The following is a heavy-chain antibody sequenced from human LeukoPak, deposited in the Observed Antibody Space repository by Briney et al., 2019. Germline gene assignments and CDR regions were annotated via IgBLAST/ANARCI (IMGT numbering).Heavy chain of an antibody. CDR3: ARGQYYNILTGFRSRFLGFDS. D-gene: IGHD3-9*01. Sequence: GGCLRLSCAAAGFTFISYGMDWGRQAPGKGLEWVAFIRFDGNNKYYADSVKGRFTISRDNSRNTLFLQMPSLRAEDTAVYYCARGQYYNILTGFRSRFLGFDSWGQGTLVIVSS. CDR2: IRFDGNNK. J-gene: IGHJ4*02. CDR1: GFTFISYG. V-gene: IGHV3-30*02.